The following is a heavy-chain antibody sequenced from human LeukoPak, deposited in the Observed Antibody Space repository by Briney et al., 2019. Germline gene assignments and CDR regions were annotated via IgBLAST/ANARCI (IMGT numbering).Heavy chain of an antibody. V-gene: IGHV3-30*14. CDR3: ARDASGSRPNY. D-gene: IGHD3-10*01. Sequence: GGSLRLSCAASGFTFSSYAMHWVRQAPGKGLEWVAVISYDGSNKYYADSVKGRFTISRDNSKNTLYLQMNSLRAEDTAIYYCARDASGSRPNYWGQGTLVTVTS. CDR2: ISYDGSNK. CDR1: GFTFSSYA. J-gene: IGHJ4*02.